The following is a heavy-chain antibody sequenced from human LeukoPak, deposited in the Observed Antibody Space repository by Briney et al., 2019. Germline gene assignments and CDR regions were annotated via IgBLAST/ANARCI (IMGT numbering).Heavy chain of an antibody. CDR3: AKSARPYSNSYYFDY. CDR1: GFTFSSYG. J-gene: IGHJ4*02. D-gene: IGHD4-11*01. CDR2: ISYDGSNK. Sequence: GGSLRLSCAASGFTFSSYGMHWVRQAPGKGLEWVAVISYDGSNKYYADSVKGRFTISRDNSKNTLYLQMNSLRAEDTAVYYCAKSARPYSNSYYFDYWGQGTLVTVSS. V-gene: IGHV3-30*18.